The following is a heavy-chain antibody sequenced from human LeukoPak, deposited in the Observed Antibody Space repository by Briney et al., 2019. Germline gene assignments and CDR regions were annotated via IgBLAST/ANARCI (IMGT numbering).Heavy chain of an antibody. CDR3: ARALLPRSLFDF. D-gene: IGHD3-10*01. CDR2: IYYSGST. J-gene: IGHJ4*02. Sequence: RAGGSLRLSCAASGFTFSSYSMNWIRQPPGKGLEWIGSIYYSGSTYYNPSLKSRVTISVGPSRNQFSLKLTSVTAADTAVYYCARALLPRSLFDFWGQGTLVTVSS. V-gene: IGHV4-39*07. CDR1: GFTFSSYS.